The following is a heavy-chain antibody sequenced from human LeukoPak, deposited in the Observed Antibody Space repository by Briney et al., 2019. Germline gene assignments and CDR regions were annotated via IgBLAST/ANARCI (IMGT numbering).Heavy chain of an antibody. J-gene: IGHJ6*03. CDR1: GYTFTSYD. Sequence: ASVKVSCKASGYTFTSYDINWVRQATGQGLEWMGWMNPNSGNTGYAQKFQGRVTMTRSTSISTAYMELSSLRSEDTAVYYCARVGRGVIPYYYYYMDVWGKGTTVTVSS. CDR3: ARVGRGVIPYYYYYMDV. D-gene: IGHD3-10*01. V-gene: IGHV1-8*01. CDR2: MNPNSGNT.